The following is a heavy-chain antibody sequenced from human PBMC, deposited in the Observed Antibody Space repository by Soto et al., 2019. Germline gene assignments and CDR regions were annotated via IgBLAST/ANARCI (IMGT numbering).Heavy chain of an antibody. Sequence: GGSLKLYCAASGFTFSSYWMHWVRQAPGKGLVWVSRINSDGSSTSYADSVKGRFTISRDNAKNTLYLQMNSLRAEDTAVYYCAKYSSSSRGFDYWGQGTLVTVSS. J-gene: IGHJ4*02. V-gene: IGHV3-74*01. D-gene: IGHD6-6*01. CDR1: GFTFSSYW. CDR3: AKYSSSSRGFDY. CDR2: INSDGSST.